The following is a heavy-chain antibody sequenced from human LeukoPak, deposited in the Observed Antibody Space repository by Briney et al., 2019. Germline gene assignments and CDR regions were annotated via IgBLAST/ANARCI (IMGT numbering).Heavy chain of an antibody. J-gene: IGHJ4*02. CDR1: GYTFTDYY. Sequence: ASVKVSCKVSGYTFTDYYMHWVRQAPGQGLEWMGWINPNSGGTNYAQIFQGRVTMTRDTSISTAYMELSRLRSDDTAVYYCASERDSGDSFDYWGQGTLVTVSS. CDR3: ASERDSGDSFDY. D-gene: IGHD2-15*01. CDR2: INPNSGGT. V-gene: IGHV1-2*02.